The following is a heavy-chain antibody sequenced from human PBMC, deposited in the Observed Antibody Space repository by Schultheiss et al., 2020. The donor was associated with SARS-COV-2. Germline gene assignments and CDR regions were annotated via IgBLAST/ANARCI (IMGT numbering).Heavy chain of an antibody. V-gene: IGHV3-23*01. J-gene: IGHJ5*02. D-gene: IGHD1-26*01. CDR1: GFGFSTYA. CDR2: ISGSGGNT. CDR3: AKGKWELLGWFDP. Sequence: GGSLRLSCAASGFGFSTYAMNWVRQAPGKGLEWVSGISGSGGNTDYADSVKGRFPISSDNSKNTLYLQLNSLRAEDTAVYYCAKGKWELLGWFDPWGQGTLVTMSS.